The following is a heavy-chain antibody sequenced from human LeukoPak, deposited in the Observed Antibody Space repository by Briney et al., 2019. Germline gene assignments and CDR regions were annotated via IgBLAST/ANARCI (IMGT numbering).Heavy chain of an antibody. D-gene: IGHD6-13*01. CDR2: IYYGGST. V-gene: IGHV4-39*01. Sequence: SETLSLTCTVSGDSISNSRYYWGWIRQPPGKGLDWIASIYYGGSTFYNPSLKSRVTISVDTSKNQFSLTLSSVTAADTAVYYCARQVLGSSSWCWFDPWGQGTLVTVSS. CDR3: ARQVLGSSSWCWFDP. CDR1: GDSISNSRYY. J-gene: IGHJ5*02.